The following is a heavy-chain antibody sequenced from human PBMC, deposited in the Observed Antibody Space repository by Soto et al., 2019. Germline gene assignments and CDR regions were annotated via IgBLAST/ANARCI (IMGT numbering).Heavy chain of an antibody. CDR2: INHSGST. J-gene: IGHJ4*02. D-gene: IGHD6-19*01. Sequence: QVQLQQWGAGLLKPSETLSLTCAVYGGSFSGYYWSWIRQPPGKGLEWIGEINHSGSTNYNPSLKSRVTISVDTSKNQFSLKLSSVTAADTAVYYCARGGIAVAAVGAVIYWGQGTLVTVSS. V-gene: IGHV4-34*01. CDR1: GGSFSGYY. CDR3: ARGGIAVAAVGAVIY.